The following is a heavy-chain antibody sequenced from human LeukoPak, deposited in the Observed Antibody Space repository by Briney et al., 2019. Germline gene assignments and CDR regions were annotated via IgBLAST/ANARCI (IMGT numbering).Heavy chain of an antibody. V-gene: IGHV4-30-2*01. J-gene: IGHJ6*02. CDR1: GGSICSGGYS. CDR2: IYHSGST. Sequence: SETLSLTCAVSGGSICSGGYSWSWIRQPPGKGLEWIGYIYHSGSTYYNPSLKSRVTISVDRSKNQFSLKLSSVTAADTAVYYCARQYYDILTGYRYGMDVWGQGTTVTVSS. CDR3: ARQYYDILTGYRYGMDV. D-gene: IGHD3-9*01.